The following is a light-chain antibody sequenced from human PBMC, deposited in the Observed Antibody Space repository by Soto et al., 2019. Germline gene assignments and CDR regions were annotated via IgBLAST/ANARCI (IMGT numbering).Light chain of an antibody. V-gene: IGKV2-28*01. CDR1: QSLLHSNGYNY. J-gene: IGKJ5*01. CDR3: MQALQTPPT. CDR2: LGS. Sequence: DIVMTQSPLSLPVIPGAGASISCSSSQSLLHSNGYNYLDWYLQKPGQSPQLMIYLGSNRASGVPASFSGSGSGTDCTLKISRVEAEDVGIYYCMQALQTPPTLGRGTRLEIK.